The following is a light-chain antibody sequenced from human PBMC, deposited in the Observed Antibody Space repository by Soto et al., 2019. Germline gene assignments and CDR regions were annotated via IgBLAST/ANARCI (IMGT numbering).Light chain of an antibody. CDR2: DVS. V-gene: IGLV2-14*03. Sequence: SALTQPASVSGSLGQSITISCTGTSSDVGGYNYVSWYQHYPGKAPKLMIYDVSNRPSGVSNRFSGSKSGNTASLTISGLQAEDEADYYCSSYTGSSTPVVIGGGTQLTVL. CDR1: SSDVGGYNY. CDR3: SSYTGSSTPVV. J-gene: IGLJ2*01.